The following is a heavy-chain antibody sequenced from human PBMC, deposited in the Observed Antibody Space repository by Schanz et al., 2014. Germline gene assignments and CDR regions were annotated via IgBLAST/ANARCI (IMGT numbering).Heavy chain of an antibody. V-gene: IGHV3-72*01. Sequence: VQVVESGGGVVQPGGSLRLSCAASGFTFSDHFMDWVRQAPGKGLEWVGHSRNKGHSYTSEYAASVKGRFTISRDESESSLYLQMDSLKTEDTAVYYCAREKRRTEVVLDHWGQGTLVTVSS. CDR3: AREKRRTEVVLDH. CDR1: GFTFSDHF. CDR2: SRNKGHSYTS. J-gene: IGHJ4*02.